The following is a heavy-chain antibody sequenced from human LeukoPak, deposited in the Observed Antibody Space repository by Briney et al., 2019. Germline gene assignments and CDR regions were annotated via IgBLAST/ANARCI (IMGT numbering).Heavy chain of an antibody. V-gene: IGHV4-34*01. CDR1: GGSFSGYY. Sequence: SETLSLTCAVYGGSFSGYYRSWIRQPPGKGLEWIGEINHSGSTNYNPSLKSRVTISVDTSKNQFSLKLSSVTAADTAVYYCARGRRDNWFDPWGQGTLVTVSS. CDR3: ARGRRDNWFDP. CDR2: INHSGST. J-gene: IGHJ5*02.